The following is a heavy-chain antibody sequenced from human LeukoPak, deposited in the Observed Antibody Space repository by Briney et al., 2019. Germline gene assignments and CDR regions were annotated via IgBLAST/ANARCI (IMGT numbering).Heavy chain of an antibody. CDR2: IYPGDSDT. CDR1: GYSFTSYW. V-gene: IGHV5-51*01. D-gene: IGHD3-22*01. CDR3: ARRHYYDSSGYYYFDY. J-gene: IGHJ4*02. Sequence: GESLRISCKGSGYSFTSYWISWVRQMPGKGLEWMGIIYPGDSDTRYSPSFQGQVTISADKSISTAYLQWSSLKASDTAMYYCARRHYYDSSGYYYFDYWGQGTLVTVSS.